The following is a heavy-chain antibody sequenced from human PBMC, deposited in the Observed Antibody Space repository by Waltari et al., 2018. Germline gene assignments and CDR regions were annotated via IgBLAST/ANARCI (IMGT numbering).Heavy chain of an antibody. V-gene: IGHV3-23*04. Sequence: EVQLVESGGGLVQPGGSLRLSCVVSGFTFSSFAVSWVRQVAGKGIDWVSSIGGLGEETCDGDAVKVRFTISRDNLENTLYLQMNSLRVEDAAIYYCAKQHGWELHEYHFDYWGQGTLVSVS. D-gene: IGHD2-15*01. CDR1: GFTFSSFA. CDR3: AKQHGWELHEYHFDY. CDR2: IGGLGEET. J-gene: IGHJ4*02.